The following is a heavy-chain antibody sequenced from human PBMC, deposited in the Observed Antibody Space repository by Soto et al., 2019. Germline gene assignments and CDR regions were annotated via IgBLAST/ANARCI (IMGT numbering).Heavy chain of an antibody. CDR2: MNPESGST. J-gene: IGHJ6*02. CDR3: ARSGGSGYYSAHYYGMDV. Sequence: ASVKVSCNASGYTFNTYDINWVRQATGQGLEWMGWMNPESGSTGFAQSFQGRITLTRSTSLNTVYMEVSSLTNEDTAVYFCARSGGSGYYSAHYYGMDVWGPVTTVTVPS. V-gene: IGHV1-8*01. CDR1: GYTFNTYD. D-gene: IGHD3-22*01.